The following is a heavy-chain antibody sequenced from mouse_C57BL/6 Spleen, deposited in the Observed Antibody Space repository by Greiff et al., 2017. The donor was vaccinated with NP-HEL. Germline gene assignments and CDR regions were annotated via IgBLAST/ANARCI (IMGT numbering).Heavy chain of an antibody. V-gene: IGHV1-52*01. CDR3: ARSPDYEYFDV. Sequence: QVQLQQPGAELVRPGSSVKLSCKASGYTFTSYWMHWVKQRPIQGLEWIGNIDPSDSETHYNQKFKDKATLTVDKSSSTAYMQLSSLTSDDSAVYYCARSPDYEYFDVWGTGTTVTVSS. CDR2: IDPSDSET. D-gene: IGHD2-4*01. J-gene: IGHJ1*03. CDR1: GYTFTSYW.